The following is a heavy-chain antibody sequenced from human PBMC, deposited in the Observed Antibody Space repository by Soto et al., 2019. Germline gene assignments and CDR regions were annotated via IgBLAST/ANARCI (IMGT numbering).Heavy chain of an antibody. CDR2: IKSNTEGGTT. Sequence: KGLEWVGRIKSNTEGGTTAYAAPVKGRCTISRDDSKNTLYLQMNNLKTEDTAMYYCFFFKEEYGIRGRGSVSAFLMNRSSDL. D-gene: IGHD2-15*01. J-gene: IGHJ2*01. V-gene: IGHV3-15*01. CDR3: FFFKEEYGIRGRGSVSAFLMNRSSDL.